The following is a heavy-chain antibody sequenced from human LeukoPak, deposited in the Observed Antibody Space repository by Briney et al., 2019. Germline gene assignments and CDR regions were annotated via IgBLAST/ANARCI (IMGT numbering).Heavy chain of an antibody. CDR3: AKRGVVIRAILVGFHKEAYYFDS. V-gene: IGHV3-23*01. Sequence: PGGSLRLSCAVSGITLSNYGMSWVRQAPGKGLEWVAGIRGSGGSTNYADSVKGRFTISRDNSKNTLYLHMSSLRAEDTAVYFCAKRGVVIRAILVGFHKEAYYFDSWGQGALVTVSS. D-gene: IGHD2-21*01. CDR2: IRGSGGST. J-gene: IGHJ4*02. CDR1: GITLSNYG.